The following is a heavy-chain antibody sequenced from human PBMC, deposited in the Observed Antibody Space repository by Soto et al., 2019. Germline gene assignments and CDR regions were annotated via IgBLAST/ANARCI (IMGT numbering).Heavy chain of an antibody. Sequence: EVQLVESGGGLVQPGGSLRLSCAASGFTFSTYWMSWVRQAPGKGLEWVANIKHDGSEKYYVDSVKGRFTISRDNANNSLYLQMNSLRAEDSAVYYCVRDHDPTTAMITSWHWGQGTLVTVSS. CDR1: GFTFSTYW. D-gene: IGHD5-18*01. CDR2: IKHDGSEK. J-gene: IGHJ4*02. V-gene: IGHV3-7*01. CDR3: VRDHDPTTAMITSWH.